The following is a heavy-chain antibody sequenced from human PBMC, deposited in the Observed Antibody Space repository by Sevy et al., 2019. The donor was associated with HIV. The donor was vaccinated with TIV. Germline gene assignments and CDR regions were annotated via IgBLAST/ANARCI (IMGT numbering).Heavy chain of an antibody. D-gene: IGHD3-3*01. CDR1: GFTFSSYA. J-gene: IGHJ6*02. CDR2: ISSDGSNK. V-gene: IGHV3-30*04. CDR3: VRQYYDFWSGYFYYYYGTDV. Sequence: GGSLRLSCAASGFTFSSYAMHWVRQAPGKGLEWVAVISSDGSNKWYSDSVKGRFTISRDNSKNTLYLQMNSLRAEDTAVYYCVRQYYDFWSGYFYYYYGTDVWGQGTTVTVSS.